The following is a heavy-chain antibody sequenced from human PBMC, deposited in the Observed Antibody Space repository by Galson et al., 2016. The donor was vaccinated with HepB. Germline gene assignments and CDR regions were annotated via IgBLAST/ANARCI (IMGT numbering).Heavy chain of an antibody. CDR1: GFTFSSCW. CDR3: ARRGDWCYVFDY. Sequence: SLRLSCAASGFTFSSCWMSWVRQAPGKGLEWVAHIKHDGSEKYYVDSVKGRCSMSRDNAKNSMYLQMNSLSAEDTAVYYCARRGDWCYVFDYWGQGTLVTVAS. CDR2: IKHDGSEK. J-gene: IGHJ4*02. V-gene: IGHV3-7*01. D-gene: IGHD2-21*02.